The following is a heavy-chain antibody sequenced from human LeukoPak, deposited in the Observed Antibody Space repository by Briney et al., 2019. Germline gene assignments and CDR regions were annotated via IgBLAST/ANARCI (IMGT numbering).Heavy chain of an antibody. V-gene: IGHV3-49*04. CDR1: GFTFGDYT. D-gene: IGHD3-22*01. CDR3: TRDRSGYYYNWFDP. CDR2: IRSKAYGGTT. J-gene: IGHJ5*02. Sequence: GGSLRLSCTASGFTFGDYTMNWVRQAPGKGLEWVGFIRSKAYGGTTEYAACGKGSFTISRDDSKTIAYLQMNSLKTEDTALYYCTRDRSGYYYNWFDPWGQGTLVTVSS.